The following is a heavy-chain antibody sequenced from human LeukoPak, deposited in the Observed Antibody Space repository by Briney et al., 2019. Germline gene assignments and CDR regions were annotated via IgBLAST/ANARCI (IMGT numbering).Heavy chain of an antibody. CDR2: IYTSGST. D-gene: IGHD3-16*01. Sequence: SETLSLTCTVSGGSISSYYRSWIRQPAGKGLEWIGRIYTSGSTNYNPSLKSRVTMSVDTSKNQFFLKLSSVTAADTAVYYCARDRGSYYYYYMDVWGKGTTLGVCS. J-gene: IGHJ6*03. CDR3: ARDRGSYYYYYMDV. CDR1: GGSISSYY. V-gene: IGHV4-4*07.